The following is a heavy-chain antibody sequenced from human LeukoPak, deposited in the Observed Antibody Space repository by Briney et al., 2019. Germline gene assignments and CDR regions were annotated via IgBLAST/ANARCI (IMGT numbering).Heavy chain of an antibody. CDR3: AKLDYGDYPNHRFDY. Sequence: PGGSLRLSCAASGFTFDDYAMHWVRQAPGKGLEWVSGISWNSGSIGYADSVKGRFTISRDNSKNTLYLQMNSLRAEDTAVYYCAKLDYGDYPNHRFDYWGQGTLVTVSS. CDR1: GFTFDDYA. J-gene: IGHJ4*02. CDR2: ISWNSGSI. D-gene: IGHD4-17*01. V-gene: IGHV3-9*01.